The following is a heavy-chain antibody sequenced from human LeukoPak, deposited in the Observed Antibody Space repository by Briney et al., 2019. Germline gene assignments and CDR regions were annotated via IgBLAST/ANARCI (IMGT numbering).Heavy chain of an antibody. CDR1: GFAFSNYG. CDR2: TWYDGSNK. V-gene: IGHV3-33*01. J-gene: IGHJ4*02. CDR3: ARDLVQLWSKDY. D-gene: IGHD5-18*01. Sequence: GRSLRLSCAASGFAFSNYGMHWVRQAPGKGLEWVAVTWYDGSNKYYADSVKGRFTISRDNAKNSLYLQMNSLRAEDTAVYYCARDLVQLWSKDYWGQGTLVTVSS.